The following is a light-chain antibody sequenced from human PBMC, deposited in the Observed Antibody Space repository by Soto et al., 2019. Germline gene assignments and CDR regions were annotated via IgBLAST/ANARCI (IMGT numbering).Light chain of an antibody. V-gene: IGKV1-5*03. Sequence: DIQLTQSPSTLSASVGNRVTITFRASQSISSWLAWYQQKPGKAPKFLIYKTSNLESVVPSRFSGSGSGTEFTLTISSLQPDDFAPYYCQYYNNYCWTFGQGTKVEIK. CDR2: KTS. CDR3: QYYNNYCWT. CDR1: QSISSW. J-gene: IGKJ1*01.